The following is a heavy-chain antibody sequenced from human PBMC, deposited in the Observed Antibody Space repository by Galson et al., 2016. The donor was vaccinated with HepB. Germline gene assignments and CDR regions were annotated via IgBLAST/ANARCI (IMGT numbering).Heavy chain of an antibody. Sequence: SLRLSCAASGFTFSTYTMNWVRQAPGKGLEWVSSIGTDEYTYYADSVKGRVTISRDNSKNTLYLQMNSLRAEDTAVYYCAILKLGTLFDPWGQGTLVTVSP. J-gene: IGHJ5*02. CDR2: IGTDEYT. CDR3: AILKLGTLFDP. V-gene: IGHV3-23*01. D-gene: IGHD3-16*01. CDR1: GFTFSTYT.